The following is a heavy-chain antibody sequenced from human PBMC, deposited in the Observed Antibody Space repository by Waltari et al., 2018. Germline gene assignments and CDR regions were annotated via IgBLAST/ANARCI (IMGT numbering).Heavy chain of an antibody. D-gene: IGHD6-13*01. V-gene: IGHV1-8*01. CDR1: GHTFTSYD. J-gene: IGHJ5*02. CDR3: ARGAAAGKGANWFDP. Sequence: QVQLVQPGAEVKKTGASVKVSCKASGHTFTSYDINWVRQATGQGVEWMGWMNPNSGNTGYAQKFQDRVIMTTNTSISTAYMELSSLRSEDTAVYYCARGAAAGKGANWFDPWGQGTLVIVSS. CDR2: MNPNSGNT.